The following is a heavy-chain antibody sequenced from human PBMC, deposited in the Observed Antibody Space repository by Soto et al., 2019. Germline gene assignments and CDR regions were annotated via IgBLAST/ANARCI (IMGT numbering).Heavy chain of an antibody. CDR2: IYPGDSDT. J-gene: IGHJ4*02. CDR3: ARQPDYYDSSGYSPFDY. Sequence: PGESLKISCKGSGYSFTSYWIGWVRQMPGKGLEWMGIIYPGDSDTRYSPSFQGQVTISADKSISTAYLQWSSLKASDTAMYYCARQPDYYDSSGYSPFDYWGQGTLVTVSS. V-gene: IGHV5-51*01. CDR1: GYSFTSYW. D-gene: IGHD3-22*01.